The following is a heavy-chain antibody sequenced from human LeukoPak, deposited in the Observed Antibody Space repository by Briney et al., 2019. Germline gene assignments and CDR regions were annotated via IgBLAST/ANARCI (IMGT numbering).Heavy chain of an antibody. CDR1: GFTFSTFS. Sequence: PGGSLRLSCAASGFTFSTFSMNWVRQAPGKGLEWVSYISSSSSPIYYADSVKGRFTISRDNAKNSLYLQMNSLRAEDTAVYYCARMRGMVRGVNLHDYWGQGTLVTVSS. D-gene: IGHD3-10*01. CDR2: ISSSSSPI. CDR3: ARMRGMVRGVNLHDY. V-gene: IGHV3-48*04. J-gene: IGHJ4*02.